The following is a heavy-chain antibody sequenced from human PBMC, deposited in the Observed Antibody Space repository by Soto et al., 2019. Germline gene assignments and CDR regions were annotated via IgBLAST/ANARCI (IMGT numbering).Heavy chain of an antibody. Sequence: QVQLQESGPGLVKPSQTLSLTCTVSGGSISSADYYWSWIRQHPGKGLEWLGYIYYSGSTDYNPYLKSRPKISIDTSKKHVYQTLSSVTAADTAGYYCARDGSGGTPYFGYWGPGPLVIVSS. D-gene: IGHD3-3*01. CDR1: GGSISSADYY. J-gene: IGHJ4*02. V-gene: IGHV4-30-4*08. CDR2: IYYSGST. CDR3: ARDGSGGTPYFGY.